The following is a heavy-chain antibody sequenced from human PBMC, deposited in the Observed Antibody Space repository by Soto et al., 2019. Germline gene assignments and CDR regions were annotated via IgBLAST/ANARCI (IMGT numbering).Heavy chain of an antibody. CDR1: DYSISSSNW. V-gene: IGHV4-28*01. Sequence: QVQLQESGPGLVKPSDTLSLACAVSDYSISSSNWWGWIRQPPGKGLEWIGYIYYSGTTYYNPSLKSRVTMSVDTSKNQFSLKLTSVTAVVTAVYYCARREIQGPLDYWGQGTLVTVS. CDR3: ARREIQGPLDY. D-gene: IGHD1-26*01. CDR2: IYYSGTT. J-gene: IGHJ4*02.